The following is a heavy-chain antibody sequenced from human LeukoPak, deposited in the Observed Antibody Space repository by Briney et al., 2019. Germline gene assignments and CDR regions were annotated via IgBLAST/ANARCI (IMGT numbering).Heavy chain of an antibody. Sequence: GGSLRLSCAASGFTFSSSAMSWVRRAPGKGLEWVSAISNNGGYTYYADSVQGRFTISRDNSKSTLCLQMNSLRAEDTAVYYCAKQLGYCSDGSCYFPYWGQGTLVTVSS. J-gene: IGHJ4*02. CDR3: AKQLGYCSDGSCYFPY. V-gene: IGHV3-23*01. D-gene: IGHD2-15*01. CDR2: ISNNGGYT. CDR1: GFTFSSSA.